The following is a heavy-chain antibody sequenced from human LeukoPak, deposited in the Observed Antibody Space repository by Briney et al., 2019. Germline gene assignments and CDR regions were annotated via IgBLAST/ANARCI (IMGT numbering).Heavy chain of an antibody. Sequence: GESLKISCKGSGYSFTNYWIGWVRQMPGKGLEWMGIIYPGDSDTRYSPSFQGQVTISADKSISTAYLQWSSLKASDTAIYYCARHVDCSSTSCSTVVYWGQGTLVTVSS. CDR1: GYSFTNYW. V-gene: IGHV5-51*01. D-gene: IGHD2-2*01. CDR3: ARHVDCSSTSCSTVVY. J-gene: IGHJ4*02. CDR2: IYPGDSDT.